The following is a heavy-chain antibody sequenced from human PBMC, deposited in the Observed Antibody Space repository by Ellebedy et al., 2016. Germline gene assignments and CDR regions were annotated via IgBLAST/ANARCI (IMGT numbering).Heavy chain of an antibody. CDR3: AKCRHSTGCLLDS. CDR1: GFTFSGFA. CDR2: ISSAGSP. D-gene: IGHD6-19*01. J-gene: IGHJ4*02. V-gene: IGHV3-23*01. Sequence: GESLKISCAASGFTFSGFAMSWVRQAPGKGLEWVSTISSAGSPHYADSVRGRFTISRDSSKDTLYLEMDSLRAYDTAIYYCAKCRHSTGCLLDSWGQGTLVTVSS.